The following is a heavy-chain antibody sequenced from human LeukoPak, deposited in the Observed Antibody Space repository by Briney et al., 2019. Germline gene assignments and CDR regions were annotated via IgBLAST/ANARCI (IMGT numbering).Heavy chain of an antibody. CDR3: ARDSYYDSSGYFPYY. V-gene: IGHV1-69*04. D-gene: IGHD3-22*01. CDR1: GGTFSSYA. Sequence: SVKVSCRASGGTFSSYAISWVRQAPGQGLEWMGRIIPIFGIANYAQKFQGRVTITADKSTSTTYMELSSLRSEDTAVYYCARDSYYDSSGYFPYYWGQGTLVTVSS. CDR2: IIPIFGIA. J-gene: IGHJ4*02.